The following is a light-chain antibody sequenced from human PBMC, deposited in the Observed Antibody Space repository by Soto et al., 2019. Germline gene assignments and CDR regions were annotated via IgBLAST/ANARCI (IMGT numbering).Light chain of an antibody. CDR1: SSDVGGYDY. CDR2: EVS. J-gene: IGLJ2*01. Sequence: QSALTQPASVSGSPGQSITISCTGTSSDVGGYDYVSWYQHFPGKAPKLIIYEVSNRPSGVSHRFSGSKSGNTASLTISGLQAEDEADYYCSSYTSSITVDVVFGGGTKLTVL. V-gene: IGLV2-14*01. CDR3: SSYTSSITVDVV.